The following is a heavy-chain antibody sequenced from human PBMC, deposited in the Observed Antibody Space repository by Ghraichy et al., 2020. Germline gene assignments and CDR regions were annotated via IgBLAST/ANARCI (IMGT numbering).Heavy chain of an antibody. CDR3: VRVLAAAATNWFDP. J-gene: IGHJ5*02. V-gene: IGHV4-59*01. CDR1: GGSIRSDY. CDR2: IFSTGNT. Sequence: ETLSLTCTISGGSIRSDYWSWIRRPPGKGLEWIGYIFSTGNTKYNPSLNSRVTMSVDTSKNQFSLKLTSVTAADTAIYYCVRVLAAAATNWFDPWDPGTLVTVSS. D-gene: IGHD6-13*01.